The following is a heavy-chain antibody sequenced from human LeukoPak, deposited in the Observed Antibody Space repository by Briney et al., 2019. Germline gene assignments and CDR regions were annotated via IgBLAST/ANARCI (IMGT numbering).Heavy chain of an antibody. Sequence: PSETLSLTCTVSGGSLFSYYWSWILQPPGKGLEWIGYIYYSGSTNYNPSPKSRVTISVDTSKNQFSLKLSSVTAADTAVYYCARGRNWFDPWGEGTLVTVSS. CDR1: GGSLFSYY. J-gene: IGHJ5*02. CDR3: ARGRNWFDP. V-gene: IGHV4-59*01. CDR2: IYYSGST.